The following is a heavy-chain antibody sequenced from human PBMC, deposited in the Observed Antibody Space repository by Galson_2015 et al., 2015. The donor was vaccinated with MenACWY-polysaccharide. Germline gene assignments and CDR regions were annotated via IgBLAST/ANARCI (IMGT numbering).Heavy chain of an antibody. J-gene: IGHJ4*02. CDR1: GFNFRGNG. V-gene: IGHV3-30*02. Sequence: SLRLSCAASGFNFRGNGMHWVRQAPGKGLAWVALIRNDEISKHYIDAVKGRFSISRDNSQNPLYLQMNTLRPEDTAVYYCARNPSRLDIAAASNWGQGALVTVAS. CDR2: IRNDEISK. D-gene: IGHD6-13*01. CDR3: ARNPSRLDIAAASN.